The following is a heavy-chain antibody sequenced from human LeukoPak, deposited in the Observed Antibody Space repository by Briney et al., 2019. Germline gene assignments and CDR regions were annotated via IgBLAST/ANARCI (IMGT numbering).Heavy chain of an antibody. V-gene: IGHV4-31*03. CDR1: GDSITSGSYY. CDR3: ARAPGAFDI. CDR2: IYYTGGT. J-gene: IGHJ3*02. Sequence: PSETLSLTCTVSGDSITSGSYYWAWIRQHPGKGLEWIGYIYYTGGTHYNPSLKSRLTISVDTSENHFSPKLSSVTAADTAIYFCARAPGAFDIWGQGTMVTVSS.